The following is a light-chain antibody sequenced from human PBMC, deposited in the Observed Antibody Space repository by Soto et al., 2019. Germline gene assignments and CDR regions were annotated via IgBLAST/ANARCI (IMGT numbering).Light chain of an antibody. CDR2: GAS. J-gene: IGKJ2*01. CDR3: QHYGPPRYT. Sequence: EIVRTQSPGTLSLSPGERATLSCRASQSVSSNFLAWYQQKPGQPPRLLMYGASSRATSIPDRFSGSGSGTDFTLTISRLEPEDFAVYYCQHYGPPRYTFGQGTKLEIK. V-gene: IGKV3-20*01. CDR1: QSVSSNF.